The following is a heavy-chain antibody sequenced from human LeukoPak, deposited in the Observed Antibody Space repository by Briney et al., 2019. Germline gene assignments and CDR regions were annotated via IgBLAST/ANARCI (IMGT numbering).Heavy chain of an antibody. Sequence: GGSLRLSCAASGFTFSSYSMNWVRQAPGKGLEWVSYISSSSSTIYYADSVKGRFTISRDNAKNSLYLQMNSLRAEDTAVYYCARARVGATTNYYGMDVWGQGTTVTVSS. V-gene: IGHV3-48*04. D-gene: IGHD1-26*01. CDR3: ARARVGATTNYYGMDV. J-gene: IGHJ6*02. CDR1: GFTFSSYS. CDR2: ISSSSSTI.